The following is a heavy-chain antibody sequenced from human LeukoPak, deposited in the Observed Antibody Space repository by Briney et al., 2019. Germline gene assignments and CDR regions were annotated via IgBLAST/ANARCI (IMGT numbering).Heavy chain of an antibody. Sequence: GGSLRLSCTASGFTLTSNWMHWVRQVPGKGLEWVSRVNTYGTNTNYADSVRGRFTISRDNAKNTLYLQMDSLRAEDSAIYYCAREFFPEDAFDLWGQGTRVTVSS. D-gene: IGHD1-14*01. CDR3: AREFFPEDAFDL. CDR1: GFTLTSNW. V-gene: IGHV3-74*01. J-gene: IGHJ3*01. CDR2: VNTYGTNT.